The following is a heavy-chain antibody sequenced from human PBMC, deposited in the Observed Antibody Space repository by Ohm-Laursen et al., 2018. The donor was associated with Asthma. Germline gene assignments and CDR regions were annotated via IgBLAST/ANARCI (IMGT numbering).Heavy chain of an antibody. J-gene: IGHJ5*02. CDR3: ARSTSWYRLDL. D-gene: IGHD6-19*01. V-gene: IGHV4/OR15-8*01. Sequence: SETLSLTCVLSGGSINNYWWSWVRQPPGKGLEWIGEISHSGAASFNPSLTSRVTISLDKSKTHFSLELTSVTAADTAVYYCARSTSWYRLDLWGQGTLVTVSS. CDR1: GGSINNYW. CDR2: ISHSGAA.